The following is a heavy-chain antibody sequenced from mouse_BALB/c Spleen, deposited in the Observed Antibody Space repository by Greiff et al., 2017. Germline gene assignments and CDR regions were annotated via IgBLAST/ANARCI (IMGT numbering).Heavy chain of an antibody. CDR2: ISDGGSYT. CDR1: GFTFSDYY. CDR3: ARALITTATLDY. J-gene: IGHJ2*01. D-gene: IGHD1-2*01. Sequence: EVKLVESGGGLVKPGGSLKLSCAASGFTFSDYYMYWVRQTPEKRLEWVATISDGGSYTYYPDSVKGRFTISRDNAKNNLYLQMSSLKSEDTAMYYCARALITTATLDYWGQGTTLTVSS. V-gene: IGHV5-4*02.